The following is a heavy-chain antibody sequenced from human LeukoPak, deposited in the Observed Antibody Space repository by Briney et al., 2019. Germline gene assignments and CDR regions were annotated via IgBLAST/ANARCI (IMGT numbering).Heavy chain of an antibody. CDR1: GFTFTSSA. V-gene: IGHV1-58*02. J-gene: IGHJ4*02. CDR3: AADQGSGWYV. Sequence: TSVKVSCKASGFTFTSSAMQWVRQARGQRLEWIGLIVVCSGNTNYAHKFQETVTITRDMSTSTAYMELSSLRSEDTAVYYCAADQGSGWYVWGQGTLVTVSS. CDR2: IVVCSGNT. D-gene: IGHD6-19*01.